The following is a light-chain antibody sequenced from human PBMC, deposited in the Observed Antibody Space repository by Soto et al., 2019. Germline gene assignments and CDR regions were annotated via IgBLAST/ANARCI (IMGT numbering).Light chain of an antibody. Sequence: QSALTQPPSASGSPGQSVTISCTGTSGDVGGYNYVSWYQQHPGKAPKLIIYEVNKRPSGVPDRFSGSKSGNTASLTVSGLQAEDEADYYCSSYAGGKNLVFGGGTKLTVL. V-gene: IGLV2-8*01. J-gene: IGLJ2*01. CDR1: SGDVGGYNY. CDR2: EVN. CDR3: SSYAGGKNLV.